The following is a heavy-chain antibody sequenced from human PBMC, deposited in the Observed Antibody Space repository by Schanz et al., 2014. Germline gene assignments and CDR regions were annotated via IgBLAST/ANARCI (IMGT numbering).Heavy chain of an antibody. Sequence: DVHLLESGGGLVQPGGSLRLSCAASEFTFSTDAMTWVRQAPGKGLEWLSVISASGANTYYADAVRGRFTISRDNSKSTVYLQMNSLRAEDTAVYYCAKDGENTAMITNYFHYWGQGTLVTVSS. D-gene: IGHD5-18*01. V-gene: IGHV3-23*01. CDR2: ISASGANT. J-gene: IGHJ4*02. CDR1: EFTFSTDA. CDR3: AKDGENTAMITNYFHY.